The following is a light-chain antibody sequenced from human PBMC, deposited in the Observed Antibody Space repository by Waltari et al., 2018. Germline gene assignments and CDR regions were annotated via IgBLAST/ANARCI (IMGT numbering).Light chain of an antibody. J-gene: IGLJ2*01. CDR1: SSNIGSNT. Sequence: QSVLTQPPSASGTPGQRVTISCSGSSSNIGSNTVNWYQQLPGTAPKLLFYNNNQRPSGVPDRFSASKSGTSASLAISGLQSEDEADYYGATWDDSLNGVVFGGGTKLTVL. V-gene: IGLV1-44*01. CDR3: ATWDDSLNGVV. CDR2: NNN.